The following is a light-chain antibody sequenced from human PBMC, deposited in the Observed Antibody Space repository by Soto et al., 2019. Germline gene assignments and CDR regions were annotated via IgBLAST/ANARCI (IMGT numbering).Light chain of an antibody. CDR1: QTISFY. V-gene: IGKV1-39*01. Sequence: DIQMTQSPSSLSASVGDRVTITCRASQTISFYLNWYQQKPGKAPKLLIYAASNLQSGVPSRFSASGSGTEFTLTLNSLQPEDFATYYCQQAYSTPWTFGQGTTVEIK. J-gene: IGKJ1*01. CDR2: AAS. CDR3: QQAYSTPWT.